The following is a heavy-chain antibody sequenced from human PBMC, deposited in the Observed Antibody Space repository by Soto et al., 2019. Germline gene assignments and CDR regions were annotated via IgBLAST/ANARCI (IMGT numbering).Heavy chain of an antibody. CDR2: ISGSGGNT. CDR3: AKRLTTVNTVFEC. V-gene: IGHV3-23*01. CDR1: GLTSSTYA. Sequence: GGSLRLSCAASGLTSSTYAMSWVRQAPGKGLEWVSGISGSGGNTYYADSVKGRFTISRDNSKNMLYLQMNSLRAEDTAVYYCAKRLTTVNTVFECWGQGTLVTVSS. D-gene: IGHD4-17*01. J-gene: IGHJ4*02.